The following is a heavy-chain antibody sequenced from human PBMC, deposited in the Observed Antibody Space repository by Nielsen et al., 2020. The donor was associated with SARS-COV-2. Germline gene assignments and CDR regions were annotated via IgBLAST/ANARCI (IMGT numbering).Heavy chain of an antibody. CDR2: INSDGSST. J-gene: IGHJ6*02. V-gene: IGHV3-74*01. CDR1: GFTFSSYW. Sequence: GGSLRLSCAASGFTFSSYWMHWVRQAPGKGLVWVSRINSDGSSTSYADSVKGRFTISRDNAKNTLYLQMNSLRAEDTAVYYCARGHDYYYYGMDVWGQGTTVTVSS. CDR3: ARGHDYYYYGMDV.